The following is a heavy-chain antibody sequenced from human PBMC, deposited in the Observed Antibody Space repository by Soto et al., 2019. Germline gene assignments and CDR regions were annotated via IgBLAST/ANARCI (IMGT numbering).Heavy chain of an antibody. CDR2: IKEDGSEK. Sequence: XGSLRLSCAASGFTFSNYWMTWVRQAPGKGLEWVANIKEDGSEKHYVDSVKGRFTISRDNAKNSLYLQMNSLRVEDTAVYFCSRDVVVGAKALNYWGQGALVTVSS. D-gene: IGHD2-15*01. J-gene: IGHJ4*02. CDR3: SRDVVVGAKALNY. CDR1: GFTFSNYW. V-gene: IGHV3-7*01.